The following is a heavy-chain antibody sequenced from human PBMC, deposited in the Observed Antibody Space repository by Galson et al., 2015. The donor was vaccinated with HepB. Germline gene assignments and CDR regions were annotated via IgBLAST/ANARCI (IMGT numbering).Heavy chain of an antibody. Sequence: SLRLSCAASGVTFSSYAMSWVRQAPGKGLEWVSAISGSGGSTYYADSVKGRFTISRDNSKNTLYLQMNSLRAEDTAVYYCAKDPDCSSSSCPSPSYYGMDVWGQGTTVTVSS. CDR1: GVTFSSYA. CDR2: ISGSGGST. CDR3: AKDPDCSSSSCPSPSYYGMDV. D-gene: IGHD2-2*01. J-gene: IGHJ6*02. V-gene: IGHV3-23*01.